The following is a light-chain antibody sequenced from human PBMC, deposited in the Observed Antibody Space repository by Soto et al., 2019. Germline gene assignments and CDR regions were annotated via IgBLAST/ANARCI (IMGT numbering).Light chain of an antibody. J-gene: IGLJ1*01. CDR2: EVN. V-gene: IGLV2-8*01. CDR3: TSHAGTINFPYI. CDR1: RVDVVAYNY. Sequence: QSVLTQPPSASGSPGQSVTISCTGTRVDVVAYNYVSCYQHHPGKAPKLMVYEVNKRPSGVPDRFSGAKSGNTASLTVSGLQAEDEADYYCTSHAGTINFPYIFGTGTKVTVL.